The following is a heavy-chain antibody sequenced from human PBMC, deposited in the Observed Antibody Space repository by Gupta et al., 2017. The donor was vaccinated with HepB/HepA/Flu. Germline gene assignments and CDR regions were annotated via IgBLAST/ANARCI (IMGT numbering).Heavy chain of an antibody. CDR3: ARVGTLTSYYYYYGMDV. CDR1: GFTFSSYA. CDR2: ISNDGGNK. D-gene: IGHD3-9*01. V-gene: IGHV3-30-3*01. Sequence: QVQLVESGGGVVQPGTSLRLSCAASGFTFSSYAMHWVRQAPGKGLEWVAVISNDGGNKYYADSVKGRFTISRDSSKNTLYLQMNSLRAEDTAVYYCARVGTLTSYYYYYGMDVWGQGTTVTVSS. J-gene: IGHJ6*01.